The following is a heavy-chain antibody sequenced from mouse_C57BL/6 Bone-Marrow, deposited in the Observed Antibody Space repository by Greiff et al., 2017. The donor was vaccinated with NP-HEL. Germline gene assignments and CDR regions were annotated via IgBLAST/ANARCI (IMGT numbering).Heavy chain of an antibody. CDR3: ARTSIYYYGSSLAY. J-gene: IGHJ3*01. Sequence: QVQLQQPGAELVKPGASVKLSCKASGYTFTSYWMHWVKQRPGQGLEWIGMIHPNSGSTNYNEKFKSKATLTVDKSYSTAYMQLSSLTSEDSAVYYCARTSIYYYGSSLAYWGQGTLVTVSA. D-gene: IGHD1-1*01. CDR2: IHPNSGST. V-gene: IGHV1-64*01. CDR1: GYTFTSYW.